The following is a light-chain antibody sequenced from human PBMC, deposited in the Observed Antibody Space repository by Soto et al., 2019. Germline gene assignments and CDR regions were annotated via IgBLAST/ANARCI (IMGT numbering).Light chain of an antibody. CDR1: QSVSGK. Sequence: EIAMTQSPATLSVSPGEGATLSCRASQSVSGKLAWYQHQPGQTHRLLIYDASTRATGIPARVSGSGSGTDFTLTISSLQSEDFAVYYCQQYNDWPWTFGQGTKVDIK. J-gene: IGKJ1*01. CDR3: QQYNDWPWT. CDR2: DAS. V-gene: IGKV3-15*01.